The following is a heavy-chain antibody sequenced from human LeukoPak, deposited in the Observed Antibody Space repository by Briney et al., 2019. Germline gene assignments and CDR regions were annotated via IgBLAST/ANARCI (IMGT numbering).Heavy chain of an antibody. Sequence: VASVKVSCKASGYTFTSYGISWVRQAPGQGLEWMGWISAYNGNTNYAQKLQGRVTMTTDTSTSTAYMELRSLRSDDTAVYYCARRSSRSGGNPIGSAFDIWGQGTMVTVSS. J-gene: IGHJ3*02. CDR1: GYTFTSYG. D-gene: IGHD4-23*01. CDR3: ARRSSRSGGNPIGSAFDI. CDR2: ISAYNGNT. V-gene: IGHV1-18*01.